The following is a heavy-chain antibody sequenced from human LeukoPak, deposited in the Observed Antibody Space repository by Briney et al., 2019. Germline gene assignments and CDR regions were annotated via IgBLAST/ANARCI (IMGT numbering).Heavy chain of an antibody. Sequence: ATMSLTCAVYGGSFSGYYWSWIRQPQGTGLEWIGKSNHSGSTYYNPSLKSRVTISVDTSKNQFSLKLSTVTAADMAVYYCARNFQYFDLPDYWGQGTLVTVSS. CDR1: GGSFSGYY. CDR2: SNHSGST. J-gene: IGHJ4*02. CDR3: ARNFQYFDLPDY. V-gene: IGHV4-34*01. D-gene: IGHD2/OR15-2a*01.